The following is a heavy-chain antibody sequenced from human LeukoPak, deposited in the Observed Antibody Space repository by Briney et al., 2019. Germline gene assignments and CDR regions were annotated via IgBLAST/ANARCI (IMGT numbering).Heavy chain of an antibody. V-gene: IGHV3-7*03. D-gene: IGHD4-17*01. J-gene: IGHJ4*02. CDR1: GFTFSSYW. CDR2: IKQDGSEK. Sequence: GGSLRLSCAASGFTFSSYWMSWVRQAPGKGLEWVANIKQDGSEKYYVDSVKGRFTISRDNAKNSLYLQMNSLRAEDTAVYYCARDRYGDYGHFDYWGQGTLVTVSS. CDR3: ARDRYGDYGHFDY.